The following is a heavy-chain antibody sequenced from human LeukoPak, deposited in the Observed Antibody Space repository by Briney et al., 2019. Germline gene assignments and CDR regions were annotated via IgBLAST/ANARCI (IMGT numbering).Heavy chain of an antibody. J-gene: IGHJ6*03. V-gene: IGHV3-74*01. D-gene: IGHD3-3*01. CDR1: GFSFSVYW. Sequence: PGGSLRLSCAASGFSFSVYWMHWVRQAPGKGPVWVSRIKTDGSITDYADSVKGRFTISRDNSQNTVSLQLNNLRIEDTALYYCAKTSLSDPSGHYYYMDVWGKGTTVTVSS. CDR3: AKTSLSDPSGHYYYMDV. CDR2: IKTDGSIT.